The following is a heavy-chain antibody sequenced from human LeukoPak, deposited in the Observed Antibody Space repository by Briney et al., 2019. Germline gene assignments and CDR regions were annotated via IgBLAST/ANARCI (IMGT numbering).Heavy chain of an antibody. CDR1: GFSFISYG. CDR2: ISDDGRRK. J-gene: IGHJ4*02. CDR3: AKRPSDYGDYVSYFDY. Sequence: PGGSLRLSCAASGFSFISYGMHWFRQAPGKGLEWVGVISDDGRRKDYADSVKGRFTISRGNSKDTLYLQMNSLRAEDTAVYYCAKRPSDYGDYVSYFDYWGQGTLVTVSS. D-gene: IGHD4-17*01. V-gene: IGHV3-30*18.